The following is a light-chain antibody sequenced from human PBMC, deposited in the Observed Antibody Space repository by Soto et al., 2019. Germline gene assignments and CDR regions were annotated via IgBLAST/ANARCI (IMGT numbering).Light chain of an antibody. Sequence: QSALTQPRSVSGSPGQSVTISCTGTSSNVGGYNYVSWYQQHPGKVPELIIYDVTKRPSGVPDRFSGSKSGNTASLTISGLQVEDEADYYCCSYAGTYSWVFCGGTKLTVL. J-gene: IGLJ3*02. CDR1: SSNVGGYNY. V-gene: IGLV2-11*01. CDR3: CSYAGTYSWV. CDR2: DVT.